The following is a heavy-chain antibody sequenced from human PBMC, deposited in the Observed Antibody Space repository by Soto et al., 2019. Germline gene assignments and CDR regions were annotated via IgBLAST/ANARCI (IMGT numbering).Heavy chain of an antibody. D-gene: IGHD4-17*01. J-gene: IGHJ4*02. CDR1: GFTFSSYG. Sequence: PGGSLRLSCAASGFTFSSYGLHWVRQAPGKGLEWVAVISYDGNTKFYADSVKGRFTISRDNSKNTLYLQMSSLRPEDTAVYYCARGARDYGGGDDYWGQGTLVTVSS. CDR2: ISYDGNTK. V-gene: IGHV3-30*03. CDR3: ARGARDYGGGDDY.